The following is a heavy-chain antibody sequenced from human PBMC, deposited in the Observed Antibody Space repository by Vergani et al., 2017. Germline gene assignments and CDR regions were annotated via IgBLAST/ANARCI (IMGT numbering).Heavy chain of an antibody. V-gene: IGHV3-48*04. CDR1: GFTSSSYS. CDR2: ISSSSSTI. Sequence: EVQLVESGGGLVQPGGSLRLSCAASGFTSSSYSMNWVRPAPGKGLEWVSYISSSSSTIYYADSVKGRFTIARDNAKNSLYLQMDSLRAEDTAVYYGARGPLGDCSGGSCLNWFDPWGQGTLVTVSS. J-gene: IGHJ5*02. D-gene: IGHD2-15*01. CDR3: ARGPLGDCSGGSCLNWFDP.